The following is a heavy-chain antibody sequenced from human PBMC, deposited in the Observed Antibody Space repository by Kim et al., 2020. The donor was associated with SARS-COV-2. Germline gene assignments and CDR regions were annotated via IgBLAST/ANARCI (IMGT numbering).Heavy chain of an antibody. Sequence: GGSLRLSCVASGFTVSTNYMSWVRQAPGKGLECVSVIYSDGSTYYADSVKGRFTISRDNSKNTLYLQMNSLRAEDTAVYYCARARGRYCTGGTCNWFDPWGQGTLVTVSS. D-gene: IGHD2-8*02. CDR1: GFTVSTNY. CDR2: IYSDGST. CDR3: ARARGRYCTGGTCNWFDP. J-gene: IGHJ5*02. V-gene: IGHV3-66*01.